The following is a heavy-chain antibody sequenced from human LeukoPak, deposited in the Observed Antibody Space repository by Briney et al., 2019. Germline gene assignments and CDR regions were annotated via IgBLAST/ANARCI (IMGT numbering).Heavy chain of an antibody. D-gene: IGHD6-6*01. Sequence: ASVKVSCKVSGYTLTELSMHRVRQAPGKGLEWMGGFDPEDGETIYAQKFQGRVTMTEDTSTDTAYMELSSLRSEDTAVYYCATRPHKHYYYGMDVWGQGTTVTVSS. V-gene: IGHV1-24*01. CDR2: FDPEDGET. CDR1: GYTLTELS. CDR3: ATRPHKHYYYGMDV. J-gene: IGHJ6*02.